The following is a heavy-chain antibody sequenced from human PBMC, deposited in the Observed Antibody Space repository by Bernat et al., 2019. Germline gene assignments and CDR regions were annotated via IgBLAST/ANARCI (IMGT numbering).Heavy chain of an antibody. D-gene: IGHD6-19*01. Sequence: EVQLVESGGGLVQPGGSLRLSCAVSGLTFGSHWMHWVRLAPGEGLVWVSRINSDGTTVNYAESVEGRFTISRDNAKNTLFLQMYSLRAEDTAVYYCASNGITVVGTGGDYWGQGTLVTVSA. J-gene: IGHJ4*02. V-gene: IGHV3-74*01. CDR1: GLTFGSHW. CDR3: ASNGITVVGTGGDY. CDR2: INSDGTTV.